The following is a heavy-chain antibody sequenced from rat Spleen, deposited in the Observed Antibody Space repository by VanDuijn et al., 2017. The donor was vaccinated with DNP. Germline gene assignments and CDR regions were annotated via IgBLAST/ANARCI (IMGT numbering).Heavy chain of an antibody. CDR3: ARGSGTYYWYFDF. CDR1: GFTFNNYW. CDR2: ITGSGGST. J-gene: IGHJ1*01. D-gene: IGHD5-1*01. Sequence: EVQLVESGGGLVQPGRSLKLSCVASGFTFNNYWMTWIRQVPGKGLEWVASITGSGGSTSYLDSVRGRFTISRDDAKDTLSLQMNSLRSEDTATYYCARGSGTYYWYFDFWGPGTMVTVSS. V-gene: IGHV5-31*01.